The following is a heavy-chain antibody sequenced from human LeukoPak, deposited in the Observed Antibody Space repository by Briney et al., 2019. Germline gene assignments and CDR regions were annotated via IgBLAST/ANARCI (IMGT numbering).Heavy chain of an antibody. V-gene: IGHV3-30*02. D-gene: IGHD1-26*01. CDR1: GFTFSTYG. CDR2: MRYDGSDE. Sequence: GSLRLSCAASGFTFSTYGMHWVCQAPGKGLEWVAFMRYDGSDEHYADSVQGRFTISRDNSYNTLYLQMNSLRAEDTALYYCARDLGLSVGATPFDFWGQGTLVTVSS. J-gene: IGHJ4*02. CDR3: ARDLGLSVGATPFDF.